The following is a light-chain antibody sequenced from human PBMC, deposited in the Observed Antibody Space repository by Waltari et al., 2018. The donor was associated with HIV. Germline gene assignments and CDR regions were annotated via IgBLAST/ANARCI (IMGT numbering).Light chain of an antibody. Sequence: QSALTQPPSLSGSPGQSVPIPCTGTRSVFGAYNRFSWYQQHPGKAPKVVIYDVRERPAGVPDRFSGSKSANTASLTISGLQADDEADYHCCSFAGSYIVFGTGTKVTVL. J-gene: IGLJ1*01. CDR2: DVR. CDR1: RSVFGAYNR. V-gene: IGLV2-11*01. CDR3: CSFAGSYIV.